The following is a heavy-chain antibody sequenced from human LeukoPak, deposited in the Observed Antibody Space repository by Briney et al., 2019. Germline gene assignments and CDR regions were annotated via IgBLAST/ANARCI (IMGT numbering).Heavy chain of an antibody. CDR1: GGSISSFY. CDR3: ARGYSGSYGRFDY. D-gene: IGHD1-26*01. J-gene: IGHJ4*02. Sequence: SETLTLTCTVSGGSISSFYWSWIRQPPGKGLEWIGYIYYSGNTNYNPSLKNRVTISVDTSKNQFSLKLSSVTAADTAVYYCARGYSGSYGRFDYWGQGTLATVSS. V-gene: IGHV4-59*01. CDR2: IYYSGNT.